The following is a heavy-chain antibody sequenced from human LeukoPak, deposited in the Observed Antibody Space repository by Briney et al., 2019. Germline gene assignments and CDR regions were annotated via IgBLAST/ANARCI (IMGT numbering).Heavy chain of an antibody. CDR3: AKGNSGSYSQDWFDP. J-gene: IGHJ5*02. CDR1: GFTFDDYG. CDR2: INWNGGST. V-gene: IGHV3-20*04. Sequence: WAGGSLRLSCAASGFTFDDYGMSWVRQAPGKGLEWVSGINWNGGSTGYADSVKGRFTISRDNAKNSLYLQMNSLRADDMALYYCAKGNSGSYSQDWFDPWGQGTLVTVSS. D-gene: IGHD1-26*01.